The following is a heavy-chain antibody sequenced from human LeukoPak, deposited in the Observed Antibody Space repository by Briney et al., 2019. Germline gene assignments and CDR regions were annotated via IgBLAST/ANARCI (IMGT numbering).Heavy chain of an antibody. CDR1: GITFSSHS. V-gene: IGHV3-21*01. J-gene: IGHJ3*02. D-gene: IGHD3-3*02. Sequence: PGGSLRLSCEGSGITFSSHSMNWVRQTPEKGLEWVSSISGNSEYIVYADSMKGRFTISRDNPKSSVYLQMNSLRADGAAVYYCATFETSHFSKPFEMWGQGTMVTVSS. CDR2: ISGNSEYI. CDR3: ATFETSHFSKPFEM.